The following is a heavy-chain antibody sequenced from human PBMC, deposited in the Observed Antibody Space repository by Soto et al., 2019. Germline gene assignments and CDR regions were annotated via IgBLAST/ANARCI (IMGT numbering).Heavy chain of an antibody. CDR3: ARVAYDSSGYDY. CDR2: MNPNSGNT. D-gene: IGHD3-22*01. V-gene: IGHV1-8*01. J-gene: IGHJ4*02. CDR1: GYTFTSYD. Sequence: ASVKVSCKASGYTFTSYDINCVRQATGQGLEWMGWMNPNSGNTGYAQKFQGRVTMTRNTSISTAYMELSSLRSEDTAVYYCARVAYDSSGYDYWGQGTLVTVSS.